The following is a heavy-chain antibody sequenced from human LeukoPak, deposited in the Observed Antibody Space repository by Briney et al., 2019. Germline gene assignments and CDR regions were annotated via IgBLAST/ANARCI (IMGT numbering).Heavy chain of an antibody. D-gene: IGHD3-16*02. CDR3: AGLNYDYVWGSYRLTDY. CDR2: ISGSGGST. J-gene: IGHJ4*02. V-gene: IGHV3-23*01. CDR1: GFTFSSYA. Sequence: GGSLRLSCAASGFTFSSYAMSWVRQAPGKGLEWVSAISGSGGSTYYADSVKGRFTISRDNSKNTLYLQMNSLRAEDTAVYYCAGLNYDYVWGSYRLTDYWGQGTLVTVSS.